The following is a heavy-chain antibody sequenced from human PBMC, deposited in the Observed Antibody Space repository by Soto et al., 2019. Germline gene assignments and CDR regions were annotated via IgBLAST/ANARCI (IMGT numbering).Heavy chain of an antibody. CDR2: IYYSGST. V-gene: IGHV4-61*01. Sequence: QVQLQESGPGLVKPSETLSLTCTVSGGSVSSGRYYWSWIRQPPGKGLEWIGYIYYSGSTYYNPSLKSRVTISVDTSKNQFSLKLSSVTAADTAVYYCARDTRVADIPAGRYYYGMDVWGQGTTVTVSS. CDR3: ARDTRVADIPAGRYYYGMDV. CDR1: GGSVSSGRYY. J-gene: IGHJ6*02. D-gene: IGHD2-2*01.